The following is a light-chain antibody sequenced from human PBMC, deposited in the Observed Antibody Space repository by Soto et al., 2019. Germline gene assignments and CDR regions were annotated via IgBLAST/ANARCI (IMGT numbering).Light chain of an antibody. CDR1: SSDVGSYNR. J-gene: IGLJ1*01. CDR3: SSYTSTSTYV. V-gene: IGLV2-18*02. CDR2: EVS. Sequence: SITCTKTSSDVGSYNRVSWYQQPPGTAPKLMIYEVSNRPSGVPDRFSGSKSGNTASLTISGLQAEHEAAYYCSSYTSTSTYVFGTGTKVPVL.